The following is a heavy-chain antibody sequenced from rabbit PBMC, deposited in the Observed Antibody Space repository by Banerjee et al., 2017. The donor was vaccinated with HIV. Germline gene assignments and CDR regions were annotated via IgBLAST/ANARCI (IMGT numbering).Heavy chain of an antibody. CDR2: IDPVFGSA. CDR3: ARAIVPWLGLTRLDL. J-gene: IGHJ3*01. D-gene: IGHD4-1*01. Sequence: QEQLKETGGGLVQPGGSLTLSCKASGIDLISSAVSWVRQAPGKGLEWIGYIDPVFGSAYYASWVNGRFTISSDNAQSTVDLKMTSLTAADTATYFCARAIVPWLGLTRLDLWGPGTLVTDS. V-gene: IGHV1S47*01. CDR1: GIDLISSA.